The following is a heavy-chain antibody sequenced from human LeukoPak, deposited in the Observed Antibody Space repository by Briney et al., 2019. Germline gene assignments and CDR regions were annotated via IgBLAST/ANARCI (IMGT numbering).Heavy chain of an antibody. Sequence: PSETLSLTCAVSGYSISSGYYWGWIRQPPGKGLEWIGSIYHSGSTYYNPSLKSRVTISVDTSKNRFSLKLSSVTAADTAVYYCASRVGYCSSTSCPLDYWGQGTLVTVSS. V-gene: IGHV4-38-2*01. D-gene: IGHD2-2*03. J-gene: IGHJ4*02. CDR1: GYSISSGYY. CDR2: IYHSGST. CDR3: ASRVGYCSSTSCPLDY.